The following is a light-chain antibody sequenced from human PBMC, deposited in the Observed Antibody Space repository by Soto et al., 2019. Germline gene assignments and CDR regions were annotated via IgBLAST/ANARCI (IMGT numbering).Light chain of an antibody. J-gene: IGKJ1*01. V-gene: IGKV1-39*01. CDR1: QSISSY. CDR2: AAS. Sequence: DIQMTQSPSSLSASVGDRVTITCRASQSISSYLNWYQQKPGKAPKLLIYAASSLQSGVPSRFSGSGSGKDFTLTISSLQAEDFATYYCQHLRTFGQGTKVDI. CDR3: QHLRT.